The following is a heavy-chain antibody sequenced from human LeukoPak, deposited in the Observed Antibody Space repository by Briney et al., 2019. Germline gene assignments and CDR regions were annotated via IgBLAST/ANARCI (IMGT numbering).Heavy chain of an antibody. Sequence: ASVKVSCKASGYTFTSYGISWVRQAPGQGVERMGWISAYNGSTNYAQKLQGRVTMTTDTSTSTAYMELRSLRSDDTAVYYCARLHYDFWSAYYNAMDVWGQGTTVTVSS. V-gene: IGHV1-18*01. CDR2: ISAYNGST. CDR3: ARLHYDFWSAYYNAMDV. D-gene: IGHD3-3*01. CDR1: GYTFTSYG. J-gene: IGHJ6*02.